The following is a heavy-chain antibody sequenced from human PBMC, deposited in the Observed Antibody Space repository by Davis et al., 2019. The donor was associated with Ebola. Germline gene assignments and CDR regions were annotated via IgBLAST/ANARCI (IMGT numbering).Heavy chain of an antibody. CDR1: GFTFSTLT. CDR3: ATHSSGSPTYYFDY. CDR2: ISRGSTTI. D-gene: IGHD3-22*01. J-gene: IGHJ4*02. V-gene: IGHV3-48*01. Sequence: PGGSLRLSCVVSGFTFSTLTMNWVRQAPGKGLEWLSYISRGSTTIYYTDSVKGRFTISRDNAKNSLFLQMNGLRSEDTAVYYCATHSSGSPTYYFDYWGQGALVTVSS.